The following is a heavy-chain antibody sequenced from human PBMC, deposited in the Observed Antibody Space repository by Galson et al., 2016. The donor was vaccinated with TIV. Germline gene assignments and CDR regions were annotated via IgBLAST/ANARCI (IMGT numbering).Heavy chain of an antibody. CDR1: GFTFSSYA. D-gene: IGHD6-13*01. CDR2: ISYDGTNR. CDR3: ARDLGSYYFDY. V-gene: IGHV3-30-3*01. J-gene: IGHJ4*02. Sequence: SLRLSCAASGFTFSSYAMHWVRQAPGKGLQWVAVISYDGTNRFYAGSVKGRFTISRDNSKNTLYLQMSSLRTEDTAVYFCARDLGSYYFDYWGQGTLVTVSP.